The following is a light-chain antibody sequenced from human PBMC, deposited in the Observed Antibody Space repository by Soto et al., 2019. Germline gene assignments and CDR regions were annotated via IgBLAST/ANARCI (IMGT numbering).Light chain of an antibody. Sequence: IQMTQSPSCLSASVGDRVSITCLASQPINKFLNWFQHKPGEAPKRLIYGASILQDGVPSRFSGSGSGTDYTLTISGLQTEDFGTYYCQQSHSVPLTFGGGTKVDIK. CDR3: QQSHSVPLT. J-gene: IGKJ4*01. CDR2: GAS. CDR1: QPINKF. V-gene: IGKV1-39*01.